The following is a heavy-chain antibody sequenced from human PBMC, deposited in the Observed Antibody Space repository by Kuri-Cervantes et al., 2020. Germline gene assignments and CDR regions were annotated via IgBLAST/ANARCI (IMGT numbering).Heavy chain of an antibody. D-gene: IGHD4-11*01. J-gene: IGHJ4*02. Sequence: GESLKISCAASGFTFSSYAMHWVRQAPGKGLEWVAVISYDGSNKYYADSVKGRFTISRDNSKNTLYLQMNSLRSEDTAVYYCARESSNYALDYWGQGTLVTVSS. CDR3: ARESSNYALDY. CDR1: GFTFSSYA. V-gene: IGHV3-30-3*01. CDR2: ISYDGSNK.